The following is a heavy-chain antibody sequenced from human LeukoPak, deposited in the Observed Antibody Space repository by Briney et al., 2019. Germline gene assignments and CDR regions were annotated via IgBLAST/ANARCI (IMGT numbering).Heavy chain of an antibody. V-gene: IGHV3-30*18. Sequence: GGSLRLSCAASGFTFSSYGMHWVRQAPGKGLEWVAVISYDGSNKYYADSVKGRFTISRDNSKNTLYLQMNSLRAEDTAVYYCAKDGWYSTYGFDYWGQGTLVTVSS. D-gene: IGHD4-11*01. CDR3: AKDGWYSTYGFDY. J-gene: IGHJ4*02. CDR1: GFTFSSYG. CDR2: ISYDGSNK.